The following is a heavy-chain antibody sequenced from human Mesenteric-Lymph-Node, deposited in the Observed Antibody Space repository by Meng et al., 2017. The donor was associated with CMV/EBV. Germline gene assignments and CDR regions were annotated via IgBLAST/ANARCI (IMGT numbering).Heavy chain of an antibody. CDR2: ISHDGRLT. J-gene: IGHJ6*02. CDR3: ARDWDFWSGYASPYYYYYYGMDV. D-gene: IGHD3-3*01. V-gene: IGHV3-74*01. CDR1: GFTFSGHW. Sequence: GGSLRLSCAASGFTFSGHWMHWVRLVPGKGMVWVSDISHDGRLTRYADSVKGRFSISRDNAKNTLYLQMNSLRAEDTAVYYCARDWDFWSGYASPYYYYYYGMDVWGQGTTVTVSS.